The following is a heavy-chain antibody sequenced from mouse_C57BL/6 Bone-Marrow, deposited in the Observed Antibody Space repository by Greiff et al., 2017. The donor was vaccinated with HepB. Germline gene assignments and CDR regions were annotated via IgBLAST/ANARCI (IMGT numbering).Heavy chain of an antibody. CDR3: ARWYYSKSDWYFYV. CDR1: GYTFTSSW. Sequence: VQLQQPGAELVKPGASVKMSCKASGYTFTSSWITWVKQRPGQGLEWIGDIYPGSGSTNYNEKFKGKATLTVDTSSSTAYRQRSSLTSEDSAVYYGARWYYSKSDWYFYVWGTGTTVTVSS. V-gene: IGHV1-55*01. D-gene: IGHD2-5*01. J-gene: IGHJ1*03. CDR2: IYPGSGST.